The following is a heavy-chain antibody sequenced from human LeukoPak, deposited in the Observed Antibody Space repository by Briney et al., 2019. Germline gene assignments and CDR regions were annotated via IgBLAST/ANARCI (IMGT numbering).Heavy chain of an antibody. J-gene: IGHJ4*02. V-gene: IGHV4-39*07. Sequence: TSETLSLTCTVSGGSISIRSYYWGWIRQPPGKGLEWIGSIYYSGNTYYNPSLKSRVTISVDTSKNQFSLKLSSVTAADTAVYYCAREFRLVEGYYFDYWGQGTLVTVSS. CDR1: GGSISIRSYY. CDR2: IYYSGNT. CDR3: AREFRLVEGYYFDY. D-gene: IGHD6-19*01.